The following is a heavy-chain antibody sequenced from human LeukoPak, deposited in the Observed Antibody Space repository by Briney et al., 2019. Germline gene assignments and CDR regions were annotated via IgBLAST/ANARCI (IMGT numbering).Heavy chain of an antibody. CDR2: IYYSGST. J-gene: IGHJ3*02. CDR1: GGSISNYY. CDR3: ARGGGYGDSQNRICAFDI. Sequence: SSETLSLTCTVSGGSISNYYWSWIRQPPGEGLEWIGYIYYSGSTNYNPSLESRVTISVDTSKNQFSLKLSSVTTADTAVYYCARGGGYGDSQNRICAFDIWGQGTMVTVSS. D-gene: IGHD4-17*01. V-gene: IGHV4-59*01.